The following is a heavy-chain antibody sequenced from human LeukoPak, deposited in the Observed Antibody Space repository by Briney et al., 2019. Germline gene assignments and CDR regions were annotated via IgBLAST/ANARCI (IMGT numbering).Heavy chain of an antibody. Sequence: GASVKVSCKASGYTFTGYYMHWVRQAPGQGLEWMGWINPNSGGTNYAQKFQGRVTMTRDTSISTAYMELSRLRSDDTAVYYCARDQSELWFGERFAFDIWGQGTMVTVSS. V-gene: IGHV1-2*02. CDR3: ARDQSELWFGERFAFDI. D-gene: IGHD3-10*01. J-gene: IGHJ3*02. CDR2: INPNSGGT. CDR1: GYTFTGYY.